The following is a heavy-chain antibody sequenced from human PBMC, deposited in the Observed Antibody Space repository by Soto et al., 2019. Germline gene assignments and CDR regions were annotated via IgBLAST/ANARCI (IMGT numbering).Heavy chain of an antibody. V-gene: IGHV1-18*01. Sequence: ASVKVSCKASAYTFTSYYITWVRQAPGQGLEWMGRISAYNGNTNYAQKFQGRVTMTTDTSTSTAYMELRSLRSDDTAVYYCARDGSEMGTILGYYYGMDVWGQGTTVPSP. CDR3: ARDGSEMGTILGYYYGMDV. CDR2: ISAYNGNT. CDR1: AYTFTSYY. J-gene: IGHJ6*02. D-gene: IGHD1-1*01.